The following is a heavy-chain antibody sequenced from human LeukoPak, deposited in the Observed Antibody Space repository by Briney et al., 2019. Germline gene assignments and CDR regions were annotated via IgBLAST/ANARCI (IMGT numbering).Heavy chain of an antibody. V-gene: IGHV3-33*01. D-gene: IGHD6-13*01. CDR2: IWSDGSHK. CDR3: VSAAGAFDM. Sequence: PGGSLRLSCAASGFTFSSYGMHWIRQAPDKGLEWVAVIWSDGSHKYYADSMKGRFTISRDNSKNMVYLQMDSLRVEDTAVYYCVSAAGAFDMWGQGTLVAVSS. J-gene: IGHJ3*02. CDR1: GFTFSSYG.